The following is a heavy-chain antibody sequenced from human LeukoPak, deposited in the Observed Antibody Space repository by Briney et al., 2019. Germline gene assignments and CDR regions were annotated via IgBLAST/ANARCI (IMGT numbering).Heavy chain of an antibody. J-gene: IGHJ5*02. V-gene: IGHV3-23*01. Sequence: GGSLRLSCAASGFTFNNYAMSGVRQAPGKGLEWVSAISDSGGYTYYADSVKGRFTISRDNSKNTLYLQMNSLRAEDTAVYYCARQDPYTSGWYPWGQGTLVTVSS. CDR1: GFTFNNYA. CDR3: ARQDPYTSGWYP. D-gene: IGHD6-19*01. CDR2: ISDSGGYT.